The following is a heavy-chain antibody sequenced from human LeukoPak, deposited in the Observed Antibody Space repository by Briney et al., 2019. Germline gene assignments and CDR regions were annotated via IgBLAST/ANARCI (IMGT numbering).Heavy chain of an antibody. Sequence: ASVKVSCKASGYTFTGYYMHWVRQAPGQGLEWMGWINPNSGGTNYAQKFQGRVTMTRDTSISTAYMELSRLRSDDTAVYYCARAYLGYSSSADLDYWGQGTLVTASS. CDR2: INPNSGGT. CDR3: ARAYLGYSSSADLDY. D-gene: IGHD6-6*01. CDR1: GYTFTGYY. J-gene: IGHJ4*02. V-gene: IGHV1-2*02.